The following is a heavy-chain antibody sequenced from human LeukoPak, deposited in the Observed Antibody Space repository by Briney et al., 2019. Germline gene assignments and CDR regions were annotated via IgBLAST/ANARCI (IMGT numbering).Heavy chain of an antibody. CDR1: GYSFTNYD. V-gene: IGHV1-8*01. D-gene: IGHD1-26*01. Sequence: ASVRVSCKASGYSFTNYDINWVRQAPGQGLEWMGWMNANSGHTGYAQMFQGRVTMTRNTSTNTAYTELSSLRSDDTAVYYCARGGSYIDYWGQGTLITVSS. CDR2: MNANSGHT. CDR3: ARGGSYIDY. J-gene: IGHJ4*02.